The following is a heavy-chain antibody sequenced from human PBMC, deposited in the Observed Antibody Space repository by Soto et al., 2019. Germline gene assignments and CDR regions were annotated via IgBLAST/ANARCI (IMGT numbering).Heavy chain of an antibody. Sequence: VGSLSLSCAASGFTFSSYAMSWVRQAPGKGLEWVSAISGSGGSTYYADSVKGRFTISRDNSKNTLYLQMNSLRAEDTAVYYCAKDPHIVVVTAILDYWGQGTLVTVSS. V-gene: IGHV3-23*01. CDR1: GFTFSSYA. CDR3: AKDPHIVVVTAILDY. D-gene: IGHD2-21*02. CDR2: ISGSGGST. J-gene: IGHJ4*02.